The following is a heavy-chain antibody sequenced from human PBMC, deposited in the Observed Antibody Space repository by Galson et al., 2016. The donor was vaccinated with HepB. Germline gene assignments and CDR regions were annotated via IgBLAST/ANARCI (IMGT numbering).Heavy chain of an antibody. CDR3: ARVRGSGWRGGFDS. V-gene: IGHV4-4*02. CDR1: GDSIRSNNW. Sequence: SETLSLTCAVSGDSIRSNNWWSWVRQPPGKGLEWIGEIYHSGSTNYNPSLKSRVTMAVDKSKNQFSLKLTSVTAADTAVYYCARVRGSGWRGGFDSWGQGALVIVSS. D-gene: IGHD6-25*01. J-gene: IGHJ5*01. CDR2: IYHSGST.